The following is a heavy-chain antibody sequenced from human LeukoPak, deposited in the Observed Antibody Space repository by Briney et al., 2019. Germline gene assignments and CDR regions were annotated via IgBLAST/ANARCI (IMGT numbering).Heavy chain of an antibody. CDR1: GGPFSGYY. CDR2: IDHSGST. CDR3: ARGETKDYFDTSGYY. Sequence: SETLSLTCALYGGPFSGYYWTWIRQPPGKGLEWIGEIDHSGSTNYNPSLKSRVAISGDTSKNHFSLRLSSLTAADSAVYYCARGETKDYFDTSGYYWSQGTLVTVSS. J-gene: IGHJ4*02. V-gene: IGHV4-34*01. D-gene: IGHD3-22*01.